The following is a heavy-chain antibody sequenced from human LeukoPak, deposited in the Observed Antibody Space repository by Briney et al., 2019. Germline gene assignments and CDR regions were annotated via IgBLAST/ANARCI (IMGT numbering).Heavy chain of an antibody. CDR3: AREYGSGRKDFDY. CDR1: GGSISSGSYY. V-gene: IGHV4-61*02. J-gene: IGHJ4*02. D-gene: IGHD3-10*01. Sequence: SETLSLTCTVSGGSISSGSYYWSWIRQPAGKGLEWIGRIYTSGSTNYNPSLKSRITMSVDTSKNQFSLKLSSVTAADTAVYYCAREYGSGRKDFDYWGQGTLVTVSS. CDR2: IYTSGST.